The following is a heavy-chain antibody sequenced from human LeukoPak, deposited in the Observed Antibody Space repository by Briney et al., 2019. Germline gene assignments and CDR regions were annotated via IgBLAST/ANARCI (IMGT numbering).Heavy chain of an antibody. CDR1: GGTFSSYA. J-gene: IGHJ4*02. D-gene: IGHD2-15*01. CDR2: TIPILGIA. Sequence: SVKVSCKASGGTFSSYAISWVRQAPGQGLEWMGRTIPILGIANYAQKFQGRVTITADRSTSTAYMELSSLRSEDTAVYYCASDVVVVAATPNYFDYWGQGTLVTVSS. CDR3: ASDVVVVAATPNYFDY. V-gene: IGHV1-69*04.